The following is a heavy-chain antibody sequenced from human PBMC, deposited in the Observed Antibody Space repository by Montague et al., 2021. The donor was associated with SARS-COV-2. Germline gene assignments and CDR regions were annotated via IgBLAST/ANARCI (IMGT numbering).Heavy chain of an antibody. D-gene: IGHD2-8*01. CDR1: EFTFSDYY. CDR2: ISGSSSYT. J-gene: IGHJ4*02. CDR3: ARDQSCTNGVCYTRGFDY. V-gene: IGHV3-11*05. Sequence: SLRLSCAASEFTFSDYYMSWIRQAPGKGLEWVSYISGSSSYTNYADPVKGRFTISRDNAKNSLYLQMDSLRDEDTGVYYCARDQSCTNGVCYTRGFDYWGRGTLVTVSS.